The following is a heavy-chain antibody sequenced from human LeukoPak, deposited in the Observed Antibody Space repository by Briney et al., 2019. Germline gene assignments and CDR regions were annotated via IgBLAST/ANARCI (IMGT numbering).Heavy chain of an antibody. V-gene: IGHV1-8*01. Sequence: ASVKVSCKASGYTFTSYDINWVRQATGQGLEWMGWMNPNSGNTGYAQKFQGRVTMTRSTSMSTAYMELSSLRSEDTAVYYCARGARIAARPDYYYYGMDVWGQGTTVTVSS. CDR2: MNPNSGNT. CDR1: GYTFTSYD. J-gene: IGHJ6*02. D-gene: IGHD6-6*01. CDR3: ARGARIAARPDYYYYGMDV.